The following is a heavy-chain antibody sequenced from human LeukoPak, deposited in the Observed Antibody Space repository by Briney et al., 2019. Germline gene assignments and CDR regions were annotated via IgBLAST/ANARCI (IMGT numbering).Heavy chain of an antibody. CDR3: YYGMDV. J-gene: IGHJ6*02. CDR1: GYSISSGYY. CDR2: IYHSGTT. Sequence: SETLSLTCAVSGYSISSGYYWGRIRQPPGKGLEWIGNIYHSGTTYYSPSLKSRVTISVDTSKNQFSLKLSSVTAADTAVYYYYYGMDVWGQGTTVTVSS. V-gene: IGHV4-38-2*01.